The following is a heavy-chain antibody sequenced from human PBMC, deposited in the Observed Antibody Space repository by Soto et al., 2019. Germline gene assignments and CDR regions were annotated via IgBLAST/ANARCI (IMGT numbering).Heavy chain of an antibody. Sequence: QLQLQESGSGLVKPSQTLSLTCAVSGGSISSGGYSWSWIRQPPGKGLEWIGYIYHSGSTYYNPSLKSRVTISVDRSKNHFSLKLSSVTAADTAVYYVARAGGLGAVAVDYWGQGTLVTVSS. CDR3: ARAGGLGAVAVDY. CDR2: IYHSGST. J-gene: IGHJ4*02. D-gene: IGHD6-19*01. V-gene: IGHV4-30-2*01. CDR1: GGSISSGGYS.